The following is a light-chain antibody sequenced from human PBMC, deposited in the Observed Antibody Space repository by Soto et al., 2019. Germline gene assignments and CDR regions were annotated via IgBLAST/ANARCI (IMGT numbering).Light chain of an antibody. CDR2: AAS. CDR3: QQSYSTPLT. Sequence: DIQMTQSPSSLSASVGDRVTITCRASQSISNYLHWYQQKPGKAPKLLIYAASSLQGDVPSRFSASGSGTDFTLTISSLQPDDLATYYCQQSYSTPLTFGPGTKVDIK. J-gene: IGKJ3*01. CDR1: QSISNY. V-gene: IGKV1-39*01.